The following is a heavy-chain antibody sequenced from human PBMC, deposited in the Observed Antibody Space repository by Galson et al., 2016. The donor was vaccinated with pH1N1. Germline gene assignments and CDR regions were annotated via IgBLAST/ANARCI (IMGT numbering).Heavy chain of an antibody. D-gene: IGHD3-10*01. CDR3: AHRRRGSGTPGVYDY. CDR1: GFSLTNSGVA. J-gene: IGHJ4*02. Sequence: PALVKPTQTLTLTCTFSGFSLTNSGVAVGWIRQPPGKALEWLALFYWDGDQRSSPSLKSRLTITKDTSKNQVVLTRTNVDPVDTATYYCAHRRRGSGTPGVYDYWGQGTLVTVSS. V-gene: IGHV2-5*02. CDR2: FYWDGDQ.